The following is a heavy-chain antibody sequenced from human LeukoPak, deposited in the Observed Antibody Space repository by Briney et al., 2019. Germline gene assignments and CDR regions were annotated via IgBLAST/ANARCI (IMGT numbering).Heavy chain of an antibody. CDR2: IKQDGSEK. V-gene: IGHV3-7*01. D-gene: IGHD2-21*01. J-gene: IGHJ5*02. CDR1: GFTFSSYW. Sequence: QPGGSLRLSCAASGFTFSSYWMSWVRQAPGKGLEWVANIKQDGSEKYYVDSVKGRFTISRDNAKNSLYLQMNSLRAEDTAVYYCARDLRLFSVGLKNWFDPWGQGTLATVSS. CDR3: ARDLRLFSVGLKNWFDP.